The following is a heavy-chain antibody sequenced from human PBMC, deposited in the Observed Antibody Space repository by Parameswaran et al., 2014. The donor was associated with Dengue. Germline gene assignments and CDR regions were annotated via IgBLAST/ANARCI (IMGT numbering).Heavy chain of an antibody. CDR2: INHSGST. J-gene: IGHJ4*02. CDR3: ARGRVSSGRGDFDY. D-gene: IGHD6-19*01. Sequence: GSLRLSCAVYGGSFSGYYWSWIRQPPGKGLEWIGEINHSGSTNYNPSLKSRVTISVDTSKNQFSLKLSSVTAADTAVYYCARGRVSSGRGDFDYWGPGNPGHRLL. V-gene: IGHV4-34*01. CDR1: GGSFSGYY.